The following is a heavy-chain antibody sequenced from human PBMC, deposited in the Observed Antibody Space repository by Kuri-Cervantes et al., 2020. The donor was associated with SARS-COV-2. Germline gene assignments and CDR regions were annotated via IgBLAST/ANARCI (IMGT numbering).Heavy chain of an antibody. CDR3: ERDCSGPYKYYYYYYLDV. CDR1: GLTLSNYV. Sequence: GESLKISFEASGLTLSNYVIHWVRHAPGKGLEWVAVIWYDGENEYYADSVKGRFTIPRDNAKNSLYLQMNSLSAEDTAVYYCERDCSGPYKYYYYYYLDVWGKGTPVTVSS. CDR2: IWYDGENE. D-gene: IGHD2-15*01. V-gene: IGHV3-33*01. J-gene: IGHJ6*03.